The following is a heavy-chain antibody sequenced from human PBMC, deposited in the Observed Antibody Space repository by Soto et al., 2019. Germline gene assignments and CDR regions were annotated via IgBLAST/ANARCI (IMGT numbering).Heavy chain of an antibody. D-gene: IGHD3-16*01. CDR2: ISYDGSNK. CDR3: AKAPRGITFGESDY. J-gene: IGHJ4*02. V-gene: IGHV3-30*18. CDR1: GFTFSSYG. Sequence: QVQLVESGGGVVQPGRSLRLSCAASGFTFSSYGMHWVRQAPGKGLEWVAVISYDGSNKYYADSVKGRFTISRDNSKNTLYLQRNSLRAEDTAVYYCAKAPRGITFGESDYWGQGTLVTVSS.